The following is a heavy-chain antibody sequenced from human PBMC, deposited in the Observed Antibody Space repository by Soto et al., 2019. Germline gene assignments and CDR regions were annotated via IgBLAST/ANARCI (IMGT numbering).Heavy chain of an antibody. CDR3: AKGGGDGYILKDHSDAFDI. V-gene: IGHV3-30*18. CDR2: ISYDGSNK. Sequence: QPGGSLRLSCAASGFTFSSYGMHWVRQAPGKGLEWVAVISYDGSNKYYADSVKGRFTISRDNSKNTLYLQMNSLRAEDTAVYYCAKGGGDGYILKDHSDAFDIWGQGTMVTVSS. J-gene: IGHJ3*02. D-gene: IGHD3-16*01. CDR1: GFTFSSYG.